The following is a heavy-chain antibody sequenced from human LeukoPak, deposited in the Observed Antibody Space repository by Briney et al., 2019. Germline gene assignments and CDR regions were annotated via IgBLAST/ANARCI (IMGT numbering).Heavy chain of an antibody. CDR3: ARLELQYGSGSPYYFDY. CDR2: IYYSGST. Sequence: PSETLSLTCTVSGGSISSYYWSWIRQPPGKGLEWIGCIYYSGSTNYNPSLKSRVTISVDTSKNQFSLKLSSVTAADTAVYYCARLELQYGSGSPYYFDYWGQGTLVTVSS. J-gene: IGHJ4*02. D-gene: IGHD3-10*01. CDR1: GGSISSYY. V-gene: IGHV4-59*08.